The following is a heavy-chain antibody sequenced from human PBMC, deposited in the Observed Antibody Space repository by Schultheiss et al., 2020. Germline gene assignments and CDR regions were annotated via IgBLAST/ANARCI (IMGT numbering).Heavy chain of an antibody. Sequence: GESLKISCAASGFTFSSYSMNWVRQAPGKGLEWVAVISYDGSNKYYADSVKGRFTISRDNSKNSLYLQMNSLRAEDTAVYYCAHNHKRSSWFDAFDIWGQGTLVTVSS. V-gene: IGHV3-30*03. CDR1: GFTFSSYS. J-gene: IGHJ4*02. D-gene: IGHD6-13*01. CDR2: ISYDGSNK. CDR3: AHNHKRSSWFDAFDI.